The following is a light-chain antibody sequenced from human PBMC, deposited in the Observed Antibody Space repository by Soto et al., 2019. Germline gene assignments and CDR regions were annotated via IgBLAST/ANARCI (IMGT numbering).Light chain of an antibody. CDR2: SDN. V-gene: IGLV1-44*01. J-gene: IGLJ3*02. Sequence: QSVLTQPPSASGTPGQVFTISCSGSNSNIGDNSVNWYQQLPGTAPKLLIYSDNRRPSGVPDRFSGSKSGTSASLAISGLQSEDEAEYYCAAWDDTLSTWVFGGGTKLTVL. CDR3: AAWDDTLSTWV. CDR1: NSNIGDNS.